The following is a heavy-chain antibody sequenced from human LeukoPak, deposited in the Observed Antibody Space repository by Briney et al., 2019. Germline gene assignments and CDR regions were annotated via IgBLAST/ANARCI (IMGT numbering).Heavy chain of an antibody. CDR2: ISAYTGNT. CDR1: GYTFTNYG. CDR3: ARDPRTSTGLVYYYYGMDV. J-gene: IGHJ6*02. V-gene: IGHV1-18*01. Sequence: ASVKVSCKASGYTFTNYGISWVRQAPGQGLEWVGWISAYTGNTKYKQNVQGRVTMTTDTSTSTAYMELRSLRSDDTAVYYCARDPRTSTGLVYYYYGMDVWGQGTTVTVSS. D-gene: IGHD2-2*01.